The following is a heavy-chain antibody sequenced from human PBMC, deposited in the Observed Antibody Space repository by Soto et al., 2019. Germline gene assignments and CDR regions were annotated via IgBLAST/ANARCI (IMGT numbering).Heavy chain of an antibody. CDR2: IVVGSGNT. Sequence: GASVKVSCKASGFTFTSSAVQWVRQARGQRLEWIGWIVVGSGNTNYAQKFQERVTITRDMSTSTAYMELSSLRSEDTAVYYCAADLRYRNSYAHWGQGTLVTVSS. V-gene: IGHV1-58*01. CDR1: GFTFTSSA. CDR3: AADLRYRNSYAH. D-gene: IGHD5-18*01. J-gene: IGHJ4*02.